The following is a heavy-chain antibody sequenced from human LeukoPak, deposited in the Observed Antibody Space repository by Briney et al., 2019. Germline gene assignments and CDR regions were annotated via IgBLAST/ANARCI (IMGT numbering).Heavy chain of an antibody. CDR1: GGTFSSYA. CDR3: ARADSVVRGVIMYYYYGMDV. D-gene: IGHD3-10*01. J-gene: IGHJ6*02. CDR2: IIPIFGTA. V-gene: IGHV1-69*13. Sequence: SVKVSCKASGGTFSSYAISWVRQAPGQGLEWMGGIIPIFGTANYAQKFQGRVTITADESTSTAYMELSSLRSEDTAVYYCARADSVVRGVIMYYYYGMDVWGQGTTVTVSS.